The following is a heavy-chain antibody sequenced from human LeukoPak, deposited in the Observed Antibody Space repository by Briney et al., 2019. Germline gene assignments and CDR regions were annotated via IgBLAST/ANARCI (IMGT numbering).Heavy chain of an antibody. D-gene: IGHD2-2*01. CDR1: GGSISSSSYY. J-gene: IGHJ5*02. CDR2: IYYGRST. Sequence: SETLSLTCTVSGGSISSSSYYWGWLRQPPGEGLEWIGSIYYGRSTYYTPCLKSRVTISVDTSKNQFSLNLSSVPAADTAAYYCARHCIVVVPAATYNRFDPWGQGNLVTVFS. CDR3: ARHCIVVVPAATYNRFDP. V-gene: IGHV4-39*01.